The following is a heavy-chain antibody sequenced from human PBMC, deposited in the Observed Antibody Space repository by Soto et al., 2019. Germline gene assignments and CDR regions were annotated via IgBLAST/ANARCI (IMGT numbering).Heavy chain of an antibody. D-gene: IGHD3-3*01. J-gene: IGHJ3*01. V-gene: IGHV3-23*01. Sequence: VSLRLSCAASGFAFSTYGMTWVRQAPGKGLEWVSALGGSGAATYYADSVKGRFTVSRDNFKNTLYLQMNSLRAGDTAVYYCAKTVSGFFGAFDLWGQGTMVTVSS. CDR2: LGGSGAAT. CDR1: GFAFSTYG. CDR3: AKTVSGFFGAFDL.